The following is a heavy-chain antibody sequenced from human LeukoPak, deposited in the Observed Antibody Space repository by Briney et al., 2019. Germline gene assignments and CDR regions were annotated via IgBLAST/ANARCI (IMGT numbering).Heavy chain of an antibody. J-gene: IGHJ6*03. Sequence: SETLSLTCTVSGGSISSYYWSWVRQSAGKGLEWIGRINTSGSTNYNPSLKSRVTMSLDTSKNQLSLKLRSVTAADTAVYYCARALHPLHAKRYYYYYYMDVWGKGTTVTVSS. V-gene: IGHV4-4*07. D-gene: IGHD4-11*01. CDR1: GGSISSYY. CDR3: ARALHPLHAKRYYYYYYMDV. CDR2: INTSGST.